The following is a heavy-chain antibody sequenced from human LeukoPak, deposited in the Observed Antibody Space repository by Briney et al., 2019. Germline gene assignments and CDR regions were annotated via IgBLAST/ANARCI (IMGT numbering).Heavy chain of an antibody. CDR2: ISYDGSNK. CDR1: GFTFSSYA. V-gene: IGHV3-30-3*01. Sequence: PGRSLRLSCAASGFTFSSYAMHWVSQAPGKGLEWVAVISYDGSNKYYADSVKGRFTISRDNSKNTLYLQMNSLRAEDTAVYYCASGFYCSSTSCWGYMDVWGKGTTVTDSS. CDR3: ASGFYCSSTSCWGYMDV. D-gene: IGHD2-2*01. J-gene: IGHJ6*03.